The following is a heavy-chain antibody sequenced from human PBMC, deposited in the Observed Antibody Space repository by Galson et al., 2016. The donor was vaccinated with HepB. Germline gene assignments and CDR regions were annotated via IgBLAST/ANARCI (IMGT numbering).Heavy chain of an antibody. CDR1: GAAVTNYA. V-gene: IGHV1-69*13. CDR3: ARVVIGNTAWDFDY. J-gene: IGHJ4*02. Sequence: SVKVSCKASGAAVTNYAISWARQAPGQGLEWMGGIMPISGTTYYAKKFQGRLTMTADESTSTGFMYLSSLSSDDTAMYYCARVVIGNTAWDFDYWGQGTLVTVSP. CDR2: IMPISGTT. D-gene: IGHD2-21*01.